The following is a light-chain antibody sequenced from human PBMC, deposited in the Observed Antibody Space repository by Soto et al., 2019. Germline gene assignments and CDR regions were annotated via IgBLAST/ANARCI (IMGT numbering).Light chain of an antibody. CDR3: CSYAGDSLWV. J-gene: IGLJ1*01. Sequence: QSALTQPASVSGSPGQSITIACTGTSSDVGSYNLVSWYQQNPGKAPKLMIHEVSKRPSGVSNRFSGSKYGKTASLTISGLQAGDEADYYCCSYAGDSLWVFGTGTKVTVL. CDR2: EVS. CDR1: SSDVGSYNL. V-gene: IGLV2-23*02.